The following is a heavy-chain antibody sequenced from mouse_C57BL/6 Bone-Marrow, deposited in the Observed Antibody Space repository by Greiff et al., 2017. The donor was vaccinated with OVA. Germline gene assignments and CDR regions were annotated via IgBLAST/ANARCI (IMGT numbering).Heavy chain of an antibody. Sequence: QVQLQQPGPELVKPGASVKISCKASGYAFSSSWMNWVKQRPGQGLAWIGRIHSGVGDTNYTGGFKGKATPTADKSSSTAHMQLSSRTSEDAAVYIGAGRGYDSEYWGQGTTLTVSS. CDR1: GYAFSSSW. CDR3: AGRGYDSEY. J-gene: IGHJ2*01. D-gene: IGHD3-1*01. V-gene: IGHV1-82*01. CDR2: IHSGVGDT.